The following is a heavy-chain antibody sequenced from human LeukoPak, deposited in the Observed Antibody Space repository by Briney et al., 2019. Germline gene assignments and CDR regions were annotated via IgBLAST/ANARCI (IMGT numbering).Heavy chain of an antibody. CDR1: GGTFSSYA. Sequence: SVKVSCKASGGTFSSYAISWVRQAPGQGLEWMGGIIPIFGTANYAQRFQGRVTITADESTSTAYMELSSLRSEDTAVYYCARAKGYSSRSFDPWGQGTLVTVSS. V-gene: IGHV1-69*13. CDR3: ARAKGYSSRSFDP. J-gene: IGHJ5*02. CDR2: IIPIFGTA. D-gene: IGHD6-13*01.